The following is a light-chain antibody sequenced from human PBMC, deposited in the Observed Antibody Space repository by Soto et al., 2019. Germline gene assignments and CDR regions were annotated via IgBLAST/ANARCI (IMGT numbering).Light chain of an antibody. V-gene: IGKV1-33*01. CDR1: HDISNH. CDR2: DAS. Sequence: DIQMTQSPSSLSASVGDRVTITCQASHDISNHLNWYQQKPGKAPKLLIYDASNLERGVPSRFSGGGSGTDFTFTISILQPEDLATYYCQQYDSLPHTFGGGAKVEIK. J-gene: IGKJ4*01. CDR3: QQYDSLPHT.